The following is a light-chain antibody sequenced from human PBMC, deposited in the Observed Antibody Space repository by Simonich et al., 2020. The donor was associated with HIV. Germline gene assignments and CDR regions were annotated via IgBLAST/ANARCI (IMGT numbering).Light chain of an antibody. V-gene: IGKV4-1*01. J-gene: IGKJ4*01. CDR1: QTVLFRSNNKNY. CDR3: QQYYSTPPIT. Sequence: DIVMTQSPDSLAVSLGERAAINCKSSQTVLFRSNNKNYLAWYQQKPGQPPKLLIYWASTRESGVPDRVSGSGSGTDFTLTISSLQAEDVAVYYCQQYYSTPPITFGGGTKVEIK. CDR2: WAS.